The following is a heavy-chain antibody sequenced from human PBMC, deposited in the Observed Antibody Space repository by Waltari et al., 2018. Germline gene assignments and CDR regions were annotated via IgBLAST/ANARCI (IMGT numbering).Heavy chain of an antibody. CDR3: TAKYDFWSGYSD. V-gene: IGHV3-15*01. CDR1: GFTFSNAW. CDR2: IKSKTDGGTT. Sequence: EVQLVESGGGLVKPGGSLRLSCAASGFTFSNAWMSWVRQAPGKGLEWVGRIKSKTDGGTTDDAAPVKGRFTISRDDSKNTLYLQMNSRKTEDTAVYYCTAKYDFWSGYSDWGQGTLVTVSS. J-gene: IGHJ4*02. D-gene: IGHD3-3*01.